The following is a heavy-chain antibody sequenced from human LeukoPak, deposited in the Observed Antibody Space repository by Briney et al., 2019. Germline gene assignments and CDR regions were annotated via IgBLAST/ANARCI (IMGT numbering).Heavy chain of an antibody. V-gene: IGHV1-8*03. CDR2: MNPNSGNT. Sequence: GASVKVSCKASGYTFTTYGITWVRQATGQGLEWMGWMNPNSGNTGYAQKFQGRVTITRNTSISTAYMELSSLRSEDTAVYYCARALYTIFGVVITVDAFDIWGQGTMVTVSS. CDR3: ARALYTIFGVVITVDAFDI. J-gene: IGHJ3*02. D-gene: IGHD3-3*01. CDR1: GYTFTTYG.